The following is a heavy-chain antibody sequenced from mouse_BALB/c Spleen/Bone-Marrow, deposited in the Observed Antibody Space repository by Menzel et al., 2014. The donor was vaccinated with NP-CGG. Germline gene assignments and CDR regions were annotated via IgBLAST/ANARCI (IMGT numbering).Heavy chain of an antibody. J-gene: IGHJ2*01. D-gene: IGHD1-1*01. Sequence: EVKLVESGGGLVQPGGSLKLSCAASGFTFSSYGMSWVRQTPDKRLELVATINSNGGSTYYPDSVKGRFTISRDNAKNTLYLQISGLKSEDTAMYYRARDYYGSSNYWGQGTTLTVSS. CDR3: ARDYYGSSNY. CDR1: GFTFSSYG. CDR2: INSNGGST. V-gene: IGHV5-6-3*01.